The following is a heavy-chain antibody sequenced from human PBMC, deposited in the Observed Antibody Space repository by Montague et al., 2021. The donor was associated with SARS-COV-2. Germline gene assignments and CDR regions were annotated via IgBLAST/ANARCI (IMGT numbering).Heavy chain of an antibody. CDR1: SYTFTSYG. V-gene: IGHV1-18*01. J-gene: IGHJ4*02. D-gene: IGHD1-26*01. CDR3: ANMPTVGATLNFDY. Sequence: SVKVSCKASSYTFTSYGISWVRQAPGQGLEWMGWISAYNGNTNYAQKLQGRVTMTTDTSTSTAYMELRSLRSDDTAAYYCANMPTVGATLNFDYWGQGTLVTVSS. CDR2: ISAYNGNT.